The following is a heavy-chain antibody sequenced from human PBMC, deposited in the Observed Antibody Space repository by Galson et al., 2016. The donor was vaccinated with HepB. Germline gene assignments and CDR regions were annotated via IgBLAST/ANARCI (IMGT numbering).Heavy chain of an antibody. J-gene: IGHJ4*02. Sequence: QSGAEVKKPGESLRISCEGSGYRFTSYWINWVRQMPGKGLEWMGRIDPSDSYTTYNPPFQGHVTISTDKSISTAYLQWSSLKASDTAMYYCARQASAVTGVFDNGGQGTLVTVSS. CDR2: IDPSDSYT. D-gene: IGHD6-19*01. CDR1: GYRFTSYW. V-gene: IGHV5-10-1*01. CDR3: ARQASAVTGVFDN.